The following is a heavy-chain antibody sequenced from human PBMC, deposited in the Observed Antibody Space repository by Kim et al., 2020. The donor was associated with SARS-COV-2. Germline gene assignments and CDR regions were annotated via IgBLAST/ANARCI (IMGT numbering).Heavy chain of an antibody. J-gene: IGHJ4*02. Sequence: GGSLRLSCAASGFTFSSYGMHWVRQAPGKGLEWVAVIWYDGSNKYYADSVKGRFTISRDNSKNTLYLQMNSLRAEDTAVYYCARDEWDYYGSGSYYYFDYWGQGTLVTVSS. V-gene: IGHV3-33*01. CDR1: GFTFSSYG. CDR2: IWYDGSNK. D-gene: IGHD3-10*01. CDR3: ARDEWDYYGSGSYYYFDY.